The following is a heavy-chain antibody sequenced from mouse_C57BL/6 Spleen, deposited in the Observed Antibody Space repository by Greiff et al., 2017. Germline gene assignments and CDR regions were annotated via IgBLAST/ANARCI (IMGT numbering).Heavy chain of an antibody. J-gene: IGHJ1*03. CDR3: AREGYYYGSSPYWYFDV. D-gene: IGHD1-1*01. CDR1: GYAFSSSW. CDR2: IYPGDGDT. V-gene: IGHV1-82*01. Sequence: QVQLQQSGPELVKPGASVKISCKASGYAFSSSWMNWVKQRPGKGLEWIGRIYPGDGDTNYNGKFKGNATLTADKSSSTAYMQLSSLTSDDSAVYFCAREGYYYGSSPYWYFDVWGTGTTVTVSS.